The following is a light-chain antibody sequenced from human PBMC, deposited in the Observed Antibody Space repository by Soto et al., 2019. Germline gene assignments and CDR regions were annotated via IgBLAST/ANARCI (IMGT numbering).Light chain of an antibody. Sequence: EIVLTQSPGTLSLSPGERATLSCRASQSVSRGYLAWYQQKPGQAPRLLIRDTSTRAAGIPARFSGSGSGTEFTLTISTVEPEDFAVYYCQQHGGPPLTFGQGTRLEI. V-gene: IGKV3-20*01. J-gene: IGKJ5*01. CDR3: QQHGGPPLT. CDR1: QSVSRGY. CDR2: DTS.